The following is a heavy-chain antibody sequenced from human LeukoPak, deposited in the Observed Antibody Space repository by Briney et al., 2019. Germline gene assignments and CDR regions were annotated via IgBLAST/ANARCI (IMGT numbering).Heavy chain of an antibody. Sequence: HGESLKISCKGSGYSFTSYWIGWVRQMPGKGLEWMGIIYPGDSDTRYSPSFQGQVTISADKSINTAYLQWSSLKASDTAIYYCGRHMQSSSWYPADYWGQGTLVTVSS. J-gene: IGHJ4*02. V-gene: IGHV5-51*01. CDR1: GYSFTSYW. CDR2: IYPGDSDT. D-gene: IGHD6-13*01. CDR3: GRHMQSSSWYPADY.